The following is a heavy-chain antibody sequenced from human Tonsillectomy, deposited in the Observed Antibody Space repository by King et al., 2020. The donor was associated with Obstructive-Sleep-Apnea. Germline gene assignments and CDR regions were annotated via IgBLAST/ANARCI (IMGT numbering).Heavy chain of an antibody. CDR1: GFTFSSYA. Sequence: VQLVESGGGVVQPGRSLRLSCAASGFTFSSYAMHWVRQAPGKGLEWVALISYDGSNKYFADSVKGRFTISRDNSKNTLDLQMNSLRVEDTAVYYCARDGWNGYWGQGTLVTVSS. D-gene: IGHD1-1*01. J-gene: IGHJ4*02. CDR3: ARDGWNGY. CDR2: ISYDGSNK. V-gene: IGHV3-30*04.